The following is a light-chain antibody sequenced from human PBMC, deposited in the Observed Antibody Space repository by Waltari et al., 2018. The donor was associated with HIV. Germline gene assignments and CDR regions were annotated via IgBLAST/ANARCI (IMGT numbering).Light chain of an antibody. CDR1: GGLSSHA. CDR3: QTWDTGPV. Sequence: QLVLTQSPSASAFLGASVKITCTLNGGLSSHAIAWHQHQPEKGPRYLMKLKSDGSHNREDEIPDRFSASNSGADHHLTISSLQSEDEGYYYCQTWDTGPVFGGGTKLTVL. J-gene: IGLJ3*02. CDR2: LKSDGSH. V-gene: IGLV4-69*01.